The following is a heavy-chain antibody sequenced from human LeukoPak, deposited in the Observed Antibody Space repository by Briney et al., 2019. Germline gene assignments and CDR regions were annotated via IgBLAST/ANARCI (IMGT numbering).Heavy chain of an antibody. CDR1: GFSFIGYA. D-gene: IGHD5-18*01. V-gene: IGHV3-23*01. J-gene: IGHJ4*02. CDR2: ISDSGANT. Sequence: PGGSLRLSCAASGFSFIGYAMSWVRQAPGKGLEWVSAISDSGANTYYAGSVKGRFTISRDNSKNTLYLQMNSLRAEDTAVYYCAKAVDTAYLHDYWGQGTLVTVSS. CDR3: AKAVDTAYLHDY.